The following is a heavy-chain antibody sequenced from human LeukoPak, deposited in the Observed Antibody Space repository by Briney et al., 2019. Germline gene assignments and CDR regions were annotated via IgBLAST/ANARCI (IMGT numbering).Heavy chain of an antibody. V-gene: IGHV1-18*01. CDR2: ISAYSGNT. CDR3: ARDGDQMYEVYDY. CDR1: GYTFTSYD. J-gene: IGHJ4*02. Sequence: GASAKVSCKASGYTFTSYDISWVRQAPGQGPEWMGWISAYSGNTNYAQKLQGRVTMTTDTSTSTAYMELRSLRSDDTAVYYCARDGDQMYEVYDYWGQGTLVTVSS. D-gene: IGHD1-14*01.